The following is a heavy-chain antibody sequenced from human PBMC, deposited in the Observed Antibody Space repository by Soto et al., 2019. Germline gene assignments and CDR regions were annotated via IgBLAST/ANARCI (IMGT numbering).Heavy chain of an antibody. V-gene: IGHV3-30*18. J-gene: IGHJ4*02. D-gene: IGHD6-19*01. CDR3: AKEGRSSGWIFLAY. Sequence: QVQLVESGGGVVQPGRSLRLSCAASGFTFSSYGMHWVRQAPGKGLEWVAVISYDGSNKYYADSVKGRFTISRDNSKNTLYLQMNSLRAEDTAVYYCAKEGRSSGWIFLAYWGQGTLVTVSS. CDR2: ISYDGSNK. CDR1: GFTFSSYG.